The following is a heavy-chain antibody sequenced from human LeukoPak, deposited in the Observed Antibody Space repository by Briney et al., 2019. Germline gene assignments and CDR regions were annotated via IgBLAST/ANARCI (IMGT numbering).Heavy chain of an antibody. D-gene: IGHD6-19*01. CDR3: ARDGGIAVAAEVYFDY. CDR2: ISSSGSTI. J-gene: IGHJ4*02. Sequence: GGSLRLSCAASGFTFSSYEMTWVRQAPGKGLEWVSYISSSGSTIYYADSVKGRFTISRDNAKNSLYLQMNSLRAEDTAVYYCARDGGIAVAAEVYFDYWGQGTLVTVSS. CDR1: GFTFSSYE. V-gene: IGHV3-48*03.